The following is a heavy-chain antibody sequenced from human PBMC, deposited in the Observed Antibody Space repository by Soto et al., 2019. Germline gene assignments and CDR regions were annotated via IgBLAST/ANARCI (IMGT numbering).Heavy chain of an antibody. Sequence: QITLKESGPTLVKPTQTLTLTCTFSGFSLTTGVGVGWIRQPPGKALEWLALIYWNDDKRYSPSLKSRLTITKDTSKNQVVLTMTNMDPVDTATYYCAHSHYWGLEFYPFEMWGQGTMVTVSS. CDR2: IYWNDDK. V-gene: IGHV2-5*01. D-gene: IGHD3-16*01. CDR3: AHSHYWGLEFYPFEM. J-gene: IGHJ3*02. CDR1: GFSLTTGVG.